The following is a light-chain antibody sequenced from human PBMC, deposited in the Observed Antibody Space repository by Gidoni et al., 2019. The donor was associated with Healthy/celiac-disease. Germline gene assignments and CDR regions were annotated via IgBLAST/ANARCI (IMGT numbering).Light chain of an antibody. V-gene: IGKV3-11*01. J-gene: IGKJ3*01. CDR2: DAS. Sequence: ELVLTQSPATLSLSPGDRATLSCRASQSVSSYSAWYQQKPGQAPRLLIYDASNRATGIPARFSGSGSGTDFTLTISSLEPEDFAVYYCQQRSNWPPFTFGPGTKVDIK. CDR1: QSVSSY. CDR3: QQRSNWPPFT.